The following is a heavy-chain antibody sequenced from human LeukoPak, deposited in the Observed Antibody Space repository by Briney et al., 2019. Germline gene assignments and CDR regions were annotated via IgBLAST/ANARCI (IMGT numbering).Heavy chain of an antibody. Sequence: SETLSLTCTVSGGSISSYYWSWIRQPPGKGLEWIGYIYYSGSTNYNPSLKSRVTISIDTSRNQFSMNLNSVTAADTAVYYCARDRENIVLVPGAKRKTWYFDYWGQGTLVTVSS. CDR3: ARDRENIVLVPGAKRKTWYFDY. J-gene: IGHJ4*02. D-gene: IGHD2-2*01. CDR1: GGSISSYY. V-gene: IGHV4-59*12. CDR2: IYYSGST.